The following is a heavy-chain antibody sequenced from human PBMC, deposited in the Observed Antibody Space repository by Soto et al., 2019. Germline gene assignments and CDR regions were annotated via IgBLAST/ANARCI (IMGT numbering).Heavy chain of an antibody. V-gene: IGHV2-5*01. CDR2: IYWNDDK. D-gene: IGHD6-19*01. Sequence: SGPTLVNPTQPLTLTCTFSGFSLSTSGVGVGWIRQPPGKALEWLALIYWNDDKRYSPSLKSRLTITKETSKNQVVLTMTNMDPVETATYYCAHRPSGWYLFDYWGQGTLGTVSS. J-gene: IGHJ4*02. CDR1: GFSLSTSGVG. CDR3: AHRPSGWYLFDY.